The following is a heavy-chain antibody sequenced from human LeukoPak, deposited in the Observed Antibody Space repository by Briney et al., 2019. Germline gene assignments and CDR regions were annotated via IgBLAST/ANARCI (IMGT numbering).Heavy chain of an antibody. V-gene: IGHV3-11*01. CDR2: ISSSGSTK. D-gene: IGHD3-9*01. Sequence: PGGSLRLSCAASGFTFSDYYMNWIRQAPGMGLEWVSYISSSGSTKNYADSVKGRFTISRDNAKNSPYLEMNSLRVEDTAVYYCVRSGILTGYFAYWGQGTLVTVSS. J-gene: IGHJ4*02. CDR1: GFTFSDYY. CDR3: VRSGILTGYFAY.